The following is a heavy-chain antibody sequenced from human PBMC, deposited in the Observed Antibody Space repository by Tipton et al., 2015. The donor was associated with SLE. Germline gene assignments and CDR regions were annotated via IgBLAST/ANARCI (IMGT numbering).Heavy chain of an antibody. J-gene: IGHJ6*03. Sequence: TLSLTCTVSGVSISSASYYWNWIRQPAGKGLEWIGRAYTTGSPYYNPSLKSRVTISIETSKNQFSLRLSPVTATDTAVYYCARGVWLIGYYYYVDVWGKGTTVTVSS. CDR2: AYTTGSP. CDR3: ARGVWLIGYYYYVDV. D-gene: IGHD3-9*01. V-gene: IGHV4-61*02. CDR1: GVSISSASYY.